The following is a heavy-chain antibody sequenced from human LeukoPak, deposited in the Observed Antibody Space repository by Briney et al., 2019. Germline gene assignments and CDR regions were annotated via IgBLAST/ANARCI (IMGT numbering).Heavy chain of an antibody. J-gene: IGHJ4*02. CDR2: ISAYNGNT. CDR1: GYTFTSYG. Sequence: ASVKVSCKASGYTFTSYGICWVRQAPGQGLEWMGWISAYNGNTHYAQKLQGRVTMTPDTSTSTAYMELRSLRSDDTAVYYCTRDLPYSSSWESIDYWGQGTLVTVSS. D-gene: IGHD6-13*01. V-gene: IGHV1-18*01. CDR3: TRDLPYSSSWESIDY.